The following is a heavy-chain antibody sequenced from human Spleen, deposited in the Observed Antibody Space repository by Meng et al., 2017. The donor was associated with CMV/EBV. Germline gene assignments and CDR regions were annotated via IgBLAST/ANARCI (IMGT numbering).Heavy chain of an antibody. D-gene: IGHD2-2*01. CDR1: GFTFSIYS. Sequence: GGSLRLSCSASGFTFSIYSMNWVRQAPGKGLEWVSSISSSSSYIYYADSVKGRFTISRDNAKNSLYLQMNSLRAEDTAGYYCARALGYCRSTSCYPPYYFDYWGQGTLVTVSS. CDR3: ARALGYCRSTSCYPPYYFDY. V-gene: IGHV3-21*01. J-gene: IGHJ4*02. CDR2: ISSSSSYI.